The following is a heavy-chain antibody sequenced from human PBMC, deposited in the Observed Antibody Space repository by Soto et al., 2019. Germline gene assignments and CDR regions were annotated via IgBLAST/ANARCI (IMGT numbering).Heavy chain of an antibody. CDR3: ARDFRTHRHGVAV. CDR1: GYPFTGPY. V-gene: IGHV1-2*02. J-gene: IGHJ6*02. CDR2: INPSSGGT. Sequence: SVKVSCKASGYPFTGPYIYWVRQAPGQGLEWMGWINPSSGGTEFAEKFQGRVTVTRDTSIRTVFLELNSLTSADTGVYFCARDFRTHRHGVAVPGQGTAVTVS.